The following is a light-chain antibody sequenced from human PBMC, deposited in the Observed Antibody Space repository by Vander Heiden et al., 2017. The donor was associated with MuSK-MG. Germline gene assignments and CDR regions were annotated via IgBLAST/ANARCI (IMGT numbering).Light chain of an antibody. CDR1: QSVSSN. V-gene: IGKV3-15*01. CDR3: QQYNNWPFT. CDR2: GAS. J-gene: IGKJ3*01. Sequence: EIVMTQSPATLSVSPGERATLSCRASQSVSSNLAWYQRKPGQAPRLLIYGASTRATGIPARFSGSGSGTEFTLTISSLQSEDFAVYYCQQYNNWPFTFGHGTKVDIK.